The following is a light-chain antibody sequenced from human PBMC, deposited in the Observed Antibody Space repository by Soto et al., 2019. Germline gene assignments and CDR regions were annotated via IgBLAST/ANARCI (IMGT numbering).Light chain of an antibody. CDR1: QGVSSY. CDR3: QQRSYWPPYT. V-gene: IGKV3-11*01. CDR2: DAS. J-gene: IGKJ2*01. Sequence: EIVLTQSPATPSLSPGERATLSCRASQGVSSYLAWYQQKPGQAPRLLIYDASSRATGIPARFSGSGFGTDFTLTISSLESEDSAVYYCQQRSYWPPYTFGQGTKVDIK.